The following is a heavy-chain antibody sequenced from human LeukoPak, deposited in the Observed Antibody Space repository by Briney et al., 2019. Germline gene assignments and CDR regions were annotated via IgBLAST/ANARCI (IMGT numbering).Heavy chain of an antibody. V-gene: IGHV4-39*01. J-gene: IGHJ4*02. CDR2: IYHSGST. CDR1: GGFIGSSSSH. D-gene: IGHD5-12*01. CDR3: ARVVTTSGFHFDY. Sequence: SETLSLTCTVSGGFIGSSSSHWGWIRQPPGKGLEWIGSIYHSGSTYYNPSLKSRVTISVDTSKNQFSLKLSSVTAADTAVYHCARVVTTSGFHFDYWGQGTLVTVSS.